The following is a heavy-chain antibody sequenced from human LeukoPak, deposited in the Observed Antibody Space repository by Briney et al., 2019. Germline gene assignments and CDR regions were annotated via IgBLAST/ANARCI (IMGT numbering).Heavy chain of an antibody. Sequence: SETLSLTCAVSGGSFNRGTFFWTWIRKPPGKGLKWIGYISNSGSTNYHPSLKSRVTISSDTSKTQFTLKLTSVTAADTAVYFCARSPSGYRFDSWGQGTLVTVSS. CDR2: ISNSGST. D-gene: IGHD3-22*01. CDR1: GGSFNRGTFF. J-gene: IGHJ4*02. V-gene: IGHV4-61*01. CDR3: ARSPSGYRFDS.